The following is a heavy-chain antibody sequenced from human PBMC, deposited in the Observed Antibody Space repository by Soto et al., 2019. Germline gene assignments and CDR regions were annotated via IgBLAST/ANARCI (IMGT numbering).Heavy chain of an antibody. CDR3: ARDFRIAVAGPPLFGY. D-gene: IGHD6-19*01. V-gene: IGHV1-2*02. J-gene: IGHJ4*02. CDR2: INPNSGGT. CDR1: GYTFTGYY. Sequence: QVQLVQSGAEVKKPGASVKVSCKASGYTFTGYYMHWVRQAPGQGLEWMGWINPNSGGTNYAQKFQGRVTMPRGKSISTADQELSRLRSDDTAVYYCARDFRIAVAGPPLFGYWGQGTLVTVSS.